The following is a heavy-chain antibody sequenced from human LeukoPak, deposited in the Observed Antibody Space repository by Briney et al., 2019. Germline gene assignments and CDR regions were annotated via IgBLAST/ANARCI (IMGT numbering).Heavy chain of an antibody. Sequence: ASVKVSCKASGYTLTGYYMHWVRQAPGQGLEWMGWINPNSGGTNYAQKFQGRVTMTRDTSISTAYMELSRLRSDDTAVYYCARDYGDYLLTSDYWGQGTLVTVSS. CDR3: ARDYGDYLLTSDY. CDR1: GYTLTGYY. D-gene: IGHD4-17*01. J-gene: IGHJ4*02. V-gene: IGHV1-2*02. CDR2: INPNSGGT.